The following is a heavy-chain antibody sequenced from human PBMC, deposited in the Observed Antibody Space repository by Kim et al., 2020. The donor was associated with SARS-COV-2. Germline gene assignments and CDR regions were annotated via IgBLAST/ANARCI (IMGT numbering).Heavy chain of an antibody. CDR3: ARSALQYQLPFDY. V-gene: IGHV3-30-3*01. CDR1: GFTFSSYA. J-gene: IGHJ4*02. D-gene: IGHD2-2*01. Sequence: GGSLRLSCAASGFTFSSYAMHWVRQAPGKGLEWVAVISYDGSNKYYADSVKGRFTISRDNSKNTLYLQMNSLRAEDTAVYYCARSALQYQLPFDYLGQGT. CDR2: ISYDGSNK.